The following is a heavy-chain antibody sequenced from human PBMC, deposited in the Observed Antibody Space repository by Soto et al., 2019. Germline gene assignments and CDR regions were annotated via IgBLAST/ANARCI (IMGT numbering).Heavy chain of an antibody. CDR2: ISSDGINK. CDR3: TTDIPFGVVMDAFDI. J-gene: IGHJ3*02. V-gene: IGHV3-30*04. CDR1: GFTFNGSA. D-gene: IGHD3-3*01. Sequence: GESLRLSCAASGFTFNGSAIHWVRQAPAHGLGWVASISSDGINKYYEASVKGRFTISRDNSKNTLYLQMNSLKTEDTAVYYCTTDIPFGVVMDAFDIWGQGTMVTVSS.